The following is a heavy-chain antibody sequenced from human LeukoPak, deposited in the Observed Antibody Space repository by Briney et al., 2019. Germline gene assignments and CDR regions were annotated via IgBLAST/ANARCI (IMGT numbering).Heavy chain of an antibody. D-gene: IGHD2-21*01. CDR3: ARGPHCGGDCYFDY. J-gene: IGHJ4*02. Sequence: ASVKVSCKVSGYTLTELSMHWVRQAPGKGLEWMGGIIPIFGTANYAQKFQGRVTITTDESTSTAYMELSSLRSEDTAVYYCARGPHCGGDCYFDYWGQGTLVTVSS. CDR2: IIPIFGTA. CDR1: GYTLTELS. V-gene: IGHV1-69*05.